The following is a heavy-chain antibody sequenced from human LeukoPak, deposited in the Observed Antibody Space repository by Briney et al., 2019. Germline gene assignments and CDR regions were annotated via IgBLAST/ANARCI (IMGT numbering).Heavy chain of an antibody. J-gene: IGHJ4*02. CDR1: GGSISSYY. Sequence: SETLSLTCTVSGGSISSYYWSWIRQPPGKGLEWIGYIYYSGSTNYNPSLKSRVTISVDTSKNQFSLKLSSVTAADTAVYYCARRYNSGWENFDYWGQGTLVTVSS. V-gene: IGHV4-59*08. CDR2: IYYSGST. CDR3: ARRYNSGWENFDY. D-gene: IGHD6-19*01.